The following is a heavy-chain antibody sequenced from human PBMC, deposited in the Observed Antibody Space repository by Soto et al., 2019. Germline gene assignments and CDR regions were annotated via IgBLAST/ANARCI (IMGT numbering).Heavy chain of an antibody. V-gene: IGHV4-61*01. D-gene: IGHD3-22*01. CDR1: GASVSSGNYY. J-gene: IGHJ5*02. CDR2: IWYGGTT. CDR3: ARYYSDGTGEKWFDP. Sequence: QIQLQESGPGLVKPSETLSLTCSVSGASVSSGNYYWSWIRQPPGKGLEWIGDIWYGGTTNYNPSLKSRVSISSDRYKNQLSLTLNSVTAVDTAKYYCARYYSDGTGEKWFDPWGQGSLVTVSS.